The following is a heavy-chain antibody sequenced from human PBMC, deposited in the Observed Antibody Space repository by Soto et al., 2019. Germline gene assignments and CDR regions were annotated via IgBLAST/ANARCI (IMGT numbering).Heavy chain of an antibody. CDR3: ARGIKGPYDWLLTPFDY. V-gene: IGHV4-39*07. D-gene: IGHD3-9*01. CDR1: GGSISSSSYY. J-gene: IGHJ4*02. CDR2: INHSGST. Sequence: PSETLSLTCTVSGGSISSSSYYWGWIRQPPGKGLEWIGSINHSGSTNYNPSLKSRVTISVDTSKNQFSLKLSSVTAADTAVYYCARGIKGPYDWLLTPFDYWGQGTLVTVSS.